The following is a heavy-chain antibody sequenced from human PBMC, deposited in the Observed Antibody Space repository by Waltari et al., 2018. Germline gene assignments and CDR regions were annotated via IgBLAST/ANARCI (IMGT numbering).Heavy chain of an antibody. CDR3: AGDFWSGYVP. CDR1: GVSFSGYY. V-gene: IGHV4-34*01. Sequence: QVQLQQWGAGLLKPSETLSLTCAVYGVSFSGYYWSWIRQPPGKGLEWVGEINHSGSTNYNPSLKSRVTISVDTSKNQFSLKLSSVTAADTAVYYCAGDFWSGYVPWGQGTLVTVSS. D-gene: IGHD3-3*01. CDR2: INHSGST. J-gene: IGHJ5*02.